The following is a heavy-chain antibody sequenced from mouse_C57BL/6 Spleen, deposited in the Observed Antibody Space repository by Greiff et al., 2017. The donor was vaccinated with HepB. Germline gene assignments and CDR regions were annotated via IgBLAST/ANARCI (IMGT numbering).Heavy chain of an antibody. CDR2: IRNKANGYTT. CDR3: ARSSYYGSSYGYFDV. V-gene: IGHV7-3*01. Sequence: EVQLQESGGGLVQPGGSLSLSCAASGFTFTDYYMSWVRQPPGKALEWLGFIRNKANGYTTEYSASVKGRFTISRDNSQSILYLQMNALRAEDSATYYCARSSYYGSSYGYFDVWGTGTTVTVSS. CDR1: GFTFTDYY. D-gene: IGHD1-1*01. J-gene: IGHJ1*03.